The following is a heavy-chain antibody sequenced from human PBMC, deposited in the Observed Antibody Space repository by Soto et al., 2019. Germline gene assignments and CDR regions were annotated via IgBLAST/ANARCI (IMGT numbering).Heavy chain of an antibody. CDR1: GGSISSSNW. J-gene: IGHJ6*02. CDR2: IYHSGST. V-gene: IGHV4-4*02. Sequence: QVQLQESGPGLVKPSGTLSLTCAVSGGSISSSNWWSWVRQPPGKGLEWIGEIYHSGSTNYNPSLKSRGTTSVDKSKKQFSLKLSSVTAADTAVYYCAKVSGSYYYGMDVWGQGTTVTVSS. CDR3: AKVSGSYYYGMDV. D-gene: IGHD1-26*01.